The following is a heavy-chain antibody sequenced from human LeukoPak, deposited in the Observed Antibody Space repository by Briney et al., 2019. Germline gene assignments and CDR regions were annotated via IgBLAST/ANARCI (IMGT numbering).Heavy chain of an antibody. J-gene: IGHJ4*02. V-gene: IGHV3-21*01. CDR2: ISSSSYI. D-gene: IGHD6-13*01. CDR3: ARDDITAAGALDY. CDR1: GFTFSSYS. Sequence: GGSLRLSCAASGFTFSSYSMNWVRQAPGKGLEWVSSISSSSYIYYADSVKGRFTISRDNAKNSLYLQMNSLRAEDTAVYYCARDDITAAGALDYWGQGTLVTVSS.